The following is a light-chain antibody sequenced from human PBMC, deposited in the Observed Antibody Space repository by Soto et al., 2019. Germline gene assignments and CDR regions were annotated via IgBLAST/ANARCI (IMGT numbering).Light chain of an antibody. CDR1: SSDVGGSNY. Sequence: QSVLPQPASVSGSPGQSITISCTGASSDVGGSNYVSWYQQHPGKAPKLMIYDVSNRPSGVSNRFSGSKSGNTASLTISGLQAEDEADYYCGSYSSSSTLYVFGTGTKLTVL. CDR2: DVS. J-gene: IGLJ1*01. CDR3: GSYSSSSTLYV. V-gene: IGLV2-14*03.